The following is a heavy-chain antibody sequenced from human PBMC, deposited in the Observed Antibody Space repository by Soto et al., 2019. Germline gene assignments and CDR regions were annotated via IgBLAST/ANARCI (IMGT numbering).Heavy chain of an antibody. CDR3: VRDVTGGYSFGC. J-gene: IGHJ4*02. Sequence: EVQLVESGGGVVQPGGSLRLSCAASGFIFSNYWMYWVRQAPGKGLEWVANIKLDGSEKYYVESVKGRFTISRDNARNSLYLQMNSLRAEDTAVYYCVRDVTGGYSFGCWGQGTLVTVSS. D-gene: IGHD5-18*01. CDR1: GFIFSNYW. V-gene: IGHV3-7*05. CDR2: IKLDGSEK.